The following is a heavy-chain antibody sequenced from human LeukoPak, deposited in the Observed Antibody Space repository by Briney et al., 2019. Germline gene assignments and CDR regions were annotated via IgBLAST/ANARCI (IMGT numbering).Heavy chain of an antibody. CDR2: INSDGSST. V-gene: IGHV3-74*01. D-gene: IGHD6-19*01. CDR3: ATPGVSGRYSFDY. Sequence: GGSLRLSCAASGFTFSSYWMHWVRQAPGKGLVWVSRINSDGSSTSYADSVKGRFTIPRDNAKNTLYLQMNSLRAEDTAVYYCATPGVSGRYSFDYWGQGTLVTVSS. CDR1: GFTFSSYW. J-gene: IGHJ4*02.